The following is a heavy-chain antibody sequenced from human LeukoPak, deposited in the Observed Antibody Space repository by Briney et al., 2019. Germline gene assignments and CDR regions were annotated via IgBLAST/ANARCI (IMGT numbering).Heavy chain of an antibody. CDR2: ISGSGGST. CDR1: GFTFSSYA. V-gene: IGHV3-23*01. Sequence: GGSLRLSCAASGFTFSSYAMSWVRQAPGKGLERVSAISGSGGSTYYADSVKGRFTISRDNSKNTLYLQMNSLRAEDTAVYYCAKVGISTYQLLSRQIRNHYFDYWGQGTLVTVSS. CDR3: AKVGISTYQLLSRQIRNHYFDY. D-gene: IGHD2-2*01. J-gene: IGHJ4*02.